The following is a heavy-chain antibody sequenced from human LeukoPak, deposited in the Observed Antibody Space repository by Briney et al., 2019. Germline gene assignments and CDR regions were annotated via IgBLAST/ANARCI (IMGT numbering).Heavy chain of an antibody. CDR1: GYTFTSYA. CDR3: ARDLTYFDFLTGYYMVFAFDY. J-gene: IGHJ4*02. Sequence: GASVKVSCEASGYTFTSYAMHWVRQAPGQRLEWMGWINADNGNTKYSQKFQGRVTITRDTSASTAYMELSSLRSEDTAVYYCARDLTYFDFLTGYYMVFAFDYWGQGTLVTVSS. CDR2: INADNGNT. D-gene: IGHD3-9*01. V-gene: IGHV1-3*01.